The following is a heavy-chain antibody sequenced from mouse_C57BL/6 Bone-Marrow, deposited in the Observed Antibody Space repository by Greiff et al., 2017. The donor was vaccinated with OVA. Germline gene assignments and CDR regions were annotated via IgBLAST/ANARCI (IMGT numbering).Heavy chain of an antibody. CDR2: IWRGGST. V-gene: IGHV2-5*01. CDR1: GFSLTSYG. J-gene: IGHJ4*01. CDR3: AKLLRSSYYAMDY. Sequence: VMLVESGPGLVQPSQSLSITCTVSGFSLTSYGVHWVRQSPGKGLEWLGVIWRGGSTDYNAAFMSRLSITKDNSKSQVFFKMNSLQADDTAIYYCAKLLRSSYYAMDYWGQGTSVTVSS. D-gene: IGHD1-1*01.